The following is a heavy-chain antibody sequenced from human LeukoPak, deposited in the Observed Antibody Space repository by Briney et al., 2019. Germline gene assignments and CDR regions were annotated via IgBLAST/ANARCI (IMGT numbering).Heavy chain of an antibody. V-gene: IGHV1-3*01. CDR2: IDAGNGHT. D-gene: IGHD2-21*01. CDR1: GYRFTTYA. CDR3: ARDNRFYSPFDY. J-gene: IGHJ4*02. Sequence: GASVKVSCKASGYRFTTYAIHWVRQAPGQRLEWMGWIDAGNGHTKYSQKFQGRVTITRDTSATTAYMELSSLESEDTAVYYCARDNRFYSPFDYWGQGTLVTVSS.